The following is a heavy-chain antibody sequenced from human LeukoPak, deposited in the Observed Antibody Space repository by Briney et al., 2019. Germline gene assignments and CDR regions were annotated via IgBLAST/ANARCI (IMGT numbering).Heavy chain of an antibody. CDR1: GGSFSGYY. V-gene: IGHV4-34*01. Sequence: SETLSLTCAVYGGSFSGYYWSWIRQPPGKGLEWIGEINHSGSTNYNPSLKSRVTISVDTSKNQFSLKLSSVTAADTAVYYCARGLVVTAATRSWYFDLWGRGTLVTVSS. CDR3: ARGLVVTAATRSWYFDL. D-gene: IGHD2-2*01. CDR2: INHSGST. J-gene: IGHJ2*01.